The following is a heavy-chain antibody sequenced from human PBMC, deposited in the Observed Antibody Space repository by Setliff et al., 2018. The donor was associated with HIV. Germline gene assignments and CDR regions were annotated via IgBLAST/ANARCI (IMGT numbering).Heavy chain of an antibody. CDR1: GGSISSYY. CDR3: ARSTVGAGASFP. CDR2: IYYSGST. Sequence: SETLSLTCTVSGGSISSYYWSWIRQPPGKGLEWIGYIYYSGSTNYNPSLKSRVTISVDTSKNQFSLKLSSVTAADTAVYYCARSTVGAGASFPWGRGILVTVSS. V-gene: IGHV4-59*01. J-gene: IGHJ5*02. D-gene: IGHD1-26*01.